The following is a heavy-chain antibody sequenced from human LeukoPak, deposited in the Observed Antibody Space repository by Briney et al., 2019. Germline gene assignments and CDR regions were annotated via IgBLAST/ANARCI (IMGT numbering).Heavy chain of an antibody. CDR2: ISHTEGT. CDR1: GGSFSDYY. D-gene: IGHD3-9*01. J-gene: IGHJ1*01. Sequence: SETLSLTCAVYGGSFSDYYWSWIRQSPGKGLEWIGEISHTEGTRYNPSLESRVTMSVGTSENQLSLKLIFVTAADTAVYYCARIRCGHSGSVCYNHWGLGTLVTVSS. V-gene: IGHV4-34*01. CDR3: ARIRCGHSGSVCYNH.